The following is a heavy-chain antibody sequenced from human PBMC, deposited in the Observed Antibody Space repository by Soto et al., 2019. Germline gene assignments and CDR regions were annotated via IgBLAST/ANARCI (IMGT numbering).Heavy chain of an antibody. CDR1: GFTFSNYN. CDR3: ARAGSGSYHTDY. CDR2: ISSSTSTI. Sequence: HPGGSLRLSCAASGFTFSNYNMNWVRQAPGKGLEWISYISSSTSTIFYADSVKGRFTISRDNAKNSLFLQMNSLRDEDTAVYYCARAGSGSYHTDYWGQGTLVTVSS. D-gene: IGHD1-26*01. J-gene: IGHJ4*02. V-gene: IGHV3-48*02.